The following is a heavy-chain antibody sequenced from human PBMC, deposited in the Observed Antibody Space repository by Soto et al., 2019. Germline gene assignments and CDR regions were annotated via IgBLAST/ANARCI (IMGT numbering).Heavy chain of an antibody. V-gene: IGHV3-33*01. CDR1: GFTFSSYG. J-gene: IGHJ6*03. D-gene: IGHD3-3*01. Sequence: PGGSLRLSCAASGFTFSSYGMHWVRQAPGKGLEWVAVIWYDGSNKYYADSVKGRFTISRDNSKNTLYLQMNSLRAEDTAVYYCAREAYYDFWSGPRYYYYMDVWGKGTTVTVSS. CDR3: AREAYYDFWSGPRYYYYMDV. CDR2: IWYDGSNK.